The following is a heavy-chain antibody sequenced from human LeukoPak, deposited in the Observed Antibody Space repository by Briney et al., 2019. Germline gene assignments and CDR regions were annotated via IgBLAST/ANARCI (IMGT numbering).Heavy chain of an antibody. Sequence: ASVKVSCKASGYTFTSYDINWVRQATGQGLEWMGWMNPNSGSTGYAQKFQGRVTITRNASISTAYMELSGLRSEDTAVYYCARGRSTGYPYYFEYWGQGTLVTVSS. D-gene: IGHD5-12*01. CDR1: GYTFTSYD. CDR2: MNPNSGST. CDR3: ARGRSTGYPYYFEY. V-gene: IGHV1-8*03. J-gene: IGHJ4*02.